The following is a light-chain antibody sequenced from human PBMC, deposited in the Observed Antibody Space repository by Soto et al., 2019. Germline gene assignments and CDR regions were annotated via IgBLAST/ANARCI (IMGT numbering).Light chain of an antibody. CDR1: KLGDKY. J-gene: IGLJ2*01. CDR3: QAWDSSTHVV. V-gene: IGLV3-1*01. CDR2: QDS. Sequence: SYELTQPPSVSVSQGQTASITCSGGKLGDKYACWYQQKPGQSPVLVIYQDSKRPSGIPERFSGSNSGNTATLTISGTQAMDEADYYCQAWDSSTHVVFGGGTKLTVL.